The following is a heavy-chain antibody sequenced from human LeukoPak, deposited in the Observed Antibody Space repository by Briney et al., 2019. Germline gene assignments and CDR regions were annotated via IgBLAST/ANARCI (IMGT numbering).Heavy chain of an antibody. CDR3: ARDRTMYSSIAHGY. J-gene: IGHJ4*02. CDR2: ISSSSAYI. V-gene: IGHV3-21*01. Sequence: KPGGSLRLSCAASGFTFSHYTMNWVRQAPGKGLQWVSSISSSSAYIYYTDSVKGRFTISRDNAKNSLYLQMNSLRAEDTAVYYCARDRTMYSSIAHGYWGQGTLVTVSS. D-gene: IGHD6-13*01. CDR1: GFTFSHYT.